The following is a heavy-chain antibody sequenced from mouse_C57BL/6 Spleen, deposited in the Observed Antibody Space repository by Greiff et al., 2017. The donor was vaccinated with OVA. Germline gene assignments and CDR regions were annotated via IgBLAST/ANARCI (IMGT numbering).Heavy chain of an antibody. D-gene: IGHD4-1*01. Sequence: VQLQQSGPELVKPGASVKISCKASGYAFSSSWMNWVKQRPGKGLEWIGRIYPGDGDTNYNGKFKGKATLTADKSSSTAYMQLSSLTSEDSAVYFCVRERTGSYYFDYWGQGTTLTVSS. CDR3: VRERTGSYYFDY. V-gene: IGHV1-82*01. CDR1: GYAFSSSW. CDR2: IYPGDGDT. J-gene: IGHJ2*01.